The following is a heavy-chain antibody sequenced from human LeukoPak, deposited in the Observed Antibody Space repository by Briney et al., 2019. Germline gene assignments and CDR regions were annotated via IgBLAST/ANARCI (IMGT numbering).Heavy chain of an antibody. J-gene: IGHJ4*02. CDR2: IIPIVDVT. CDR1: GGTFSNFA. V-gene: IGHV1-69*04. CDR3: AREMGDREFYFDY. Sequence: SVKVSCKASGGTFSNFAFSWVRQAPGQGPQWVGRIIPIVDVTSYAQNFKGRVTITADESTTTSYMELSSLRSEDTAVYYCAREMGDREFYFDYWGQGTLVTVSS. D-gene: IGHD3-10*01.